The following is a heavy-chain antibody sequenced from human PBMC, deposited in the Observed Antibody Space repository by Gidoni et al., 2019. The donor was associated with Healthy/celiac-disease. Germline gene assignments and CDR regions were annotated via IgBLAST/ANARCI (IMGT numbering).Heavy chain of an antibody. J-gene: IGHJ5*02. V-gene: IGHV4-34*01. D-gene: IGHD6-6*01. Sequence: QVQLQQWGAGLLKPSETLSLTCAVYVGSFSGYYWSWIRQPPGKVLEWIGEINHSGRTNYNPSLKSRVTISVDTSKNQFSLKLSSVTAADTAVYYCARGRRPSLVRSSAWFDPWGQGTLVTVSS. CDR1: VGSFSGYY. CDR3: ARGRRPSLVRSSAWFDP. CDR2: INHSGRT.